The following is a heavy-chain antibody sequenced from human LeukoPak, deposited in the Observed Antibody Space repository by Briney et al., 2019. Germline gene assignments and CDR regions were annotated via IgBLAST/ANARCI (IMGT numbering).Heavy chain of an antibody. V-gene: IGHV3-74*01. D-gene: IGHD6-19*01. J-gene: IGHJ5*02. Sequence: GGSVRLCCAASGFTSSSYWMHWVRQAPGKGLVWVSHINSDGSYTNYADSVKGRFTISRDNAKNTLYLQMNSLRAEDTAVYCCARGYNNGWTPWGQGTLVTVSS. CDR1: GFTSSSYW. CDR2: INSDGSYT. CDR3: ARGYNNGWTP.